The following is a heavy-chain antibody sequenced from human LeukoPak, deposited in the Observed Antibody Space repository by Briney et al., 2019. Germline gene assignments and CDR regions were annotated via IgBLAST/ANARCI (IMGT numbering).Heavy chain of an antibody. CDR1: GFSLTDTY. Sequence: GSLRLSCAASGFSLTDTYMNWIRQVPGKGLEFVSYISGDGTSIFYADSVKGRFTVSRDLAKNSLHLQMTSLRVEDTAVYYCAREAVRSWGVPDYWGQGMLVTVSS. V-gene: IGHV3-11*01. CDR2: ISGDGTSI. D-gene: IGHD3-16*01. J-gene: IGHJ4*02. CDR3: AREAVRSWGVPDY.